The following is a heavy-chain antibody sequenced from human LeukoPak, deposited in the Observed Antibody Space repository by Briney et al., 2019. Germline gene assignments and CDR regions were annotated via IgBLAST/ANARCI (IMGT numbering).Heavy chain of an antibody. CDR2: INQDGSVK. CDR3: AKDKHWNVCDC. V-gene: IGHV3-7*01. J-gene: IGHJ4*02. CDR1: GFTFSSYW. Sequence: GGSLRLSCAASGFTFSSYWMIWFRQAPGKGLEWVAHINQDGSVKNYVDSVKGRFTISRDNANNLSYLQMNSLRAEDTAVYYCAKDKHWNVCDCWGRGTQVTVSS. D-gene: IGHD1-1*01.